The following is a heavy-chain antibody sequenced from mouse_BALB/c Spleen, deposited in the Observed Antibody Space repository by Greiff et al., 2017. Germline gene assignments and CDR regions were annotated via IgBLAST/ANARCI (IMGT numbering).Heavy chain of an antibody. J-gene: IGHJ4*01. V-gene: IGHV5-15*02. CDR1: GFTFSDYG. Sequence: EVNLVESGGGLVQPGGSRKLSCAASGFTFSDYGMAWVRQAPGKGPEWVAFISNLAYSIYYADTVTGRFTISRENAKNTLYLEMSSLRSEDTAMYYCARDMDSDAMDYWGQGTSVTVSS. D-gene: IGHD1-1*02. CDR3: ARDMDSDAMDY. CDR2: ISNLAYSI.